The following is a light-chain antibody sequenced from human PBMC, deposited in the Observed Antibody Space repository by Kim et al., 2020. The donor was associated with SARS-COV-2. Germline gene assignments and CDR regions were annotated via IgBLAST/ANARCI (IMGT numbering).Light chain of an antibody. Sequence: QSVLTQPPSASGTPGQRVTISCSGSSSNIGSNYVYWYQQLPGTAPKLLIYSNNQRPSGVPDRFSGSKSGTSASLAISGLQSEDEADYYCAAWDDSLNGWVFGGGTQLTFL. CDR1: SSNIGSNY. CDR2: SNN. CDR3: AAWDDSLNGWV. J-gene: IGLJ3*02. V-gene: IGLV1-44*01.